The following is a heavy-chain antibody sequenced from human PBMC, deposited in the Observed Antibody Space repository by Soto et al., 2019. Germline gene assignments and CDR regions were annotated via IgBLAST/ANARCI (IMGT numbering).Heavy chain of an antibody. V-gene: IGHV3-7*05. CDR1: GFTFSNYW. Sequence: EVQLVESGGGLVQPGGSLRLSCAGSGFTFSNYWLTWVRQAPGKGLEWVANIKEDGSVKYHVDSVKGRFTISRDNAKNSLYLQMNSLRVEDTAVYYCLREPAAGAYYFVYWGQGTLVTVSS. J-gene: IGHJ4*02. CDR2: IKEDGSVK. CDR3: LREPAAGAYYFVY. D-gene: IGHD6-13*01.